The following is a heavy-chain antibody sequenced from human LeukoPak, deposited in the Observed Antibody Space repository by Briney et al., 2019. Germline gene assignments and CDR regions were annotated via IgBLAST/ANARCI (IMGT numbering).Heavy chain of an antibody. CDR2: ISYDGSNK. D-gene: IGHD2-2*01. Sequence: PGGSLRLSCAASGFTLSSYAMHWVRQAPGKGLEWVAVISYDGSNKYYADSVKGRFTISRDNSKNTLYLQMNSLRAEDTAVYYCASGVVPAAMYYWGQGTLVTVSS. CDR1: GFTLSSYA. CDR3: ASGVVPAAMYY. V-gene: IGHV3-30*04. J-gene: IGHJ4*02.